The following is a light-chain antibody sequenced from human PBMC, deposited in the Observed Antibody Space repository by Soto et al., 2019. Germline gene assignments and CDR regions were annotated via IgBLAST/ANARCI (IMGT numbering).Light chain of an antibody. CDR1: QSVNSN. J-gene: IGKJ1*01. CDR2: DSS. Sequence: EIVMTQSPATLSVSPGERATLSCRASQSVNSNLAWYQQKPGQAPRLLIYDSSTRATGIPARFSGSGSGTDFTLTISSLQAEDVATYYCQKYNGARWTFGQGTKVDI. CDR3: QKYNGARWT. V-gene: IGKV3-15*01.